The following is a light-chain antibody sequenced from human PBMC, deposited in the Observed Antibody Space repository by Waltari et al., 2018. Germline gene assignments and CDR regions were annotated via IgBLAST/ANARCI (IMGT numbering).Light chain of an antibody. CDR3: SSYAGSMTLV. Sequence: QSALTPPPSASRSPGHSVTTPSTGTTSDDGGPNFASWSQQHPDKAPKLMIYEVSERPSGVPDRFSGSKSGNTASLTVSGLQTEDESDYYCSSYAGSMTLVFGGGTKLTVL. V-gene: IGLV2-8*01. J-gene: IGLJ2*01. CDR2: EVS. CDR1: TSDDGGPNF.